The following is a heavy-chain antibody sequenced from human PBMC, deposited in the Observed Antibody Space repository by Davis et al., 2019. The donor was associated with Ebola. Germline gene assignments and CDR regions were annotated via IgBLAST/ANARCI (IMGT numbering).Heavy chain of an antibody. V-gene: IGHV3-30-3*01. CDR2: ISYDGSNK. CDR1: GFTFSSYA. D-gene: IGHD2-2*02. J-gene: IGHJ4*02. Sequence: PGGSLRLSCAASGFTFSSYAMHWVRQAPAKGLEWVAVISYDGSNKYYADSVKGRFTISRDNSKNTLYLQMNSLRAEDTAVYYCASHYPRYCSWGGGTSCYISWGQGTLVTVSS. CDR3: ASHYPRYCSWGGGTSCYIS.